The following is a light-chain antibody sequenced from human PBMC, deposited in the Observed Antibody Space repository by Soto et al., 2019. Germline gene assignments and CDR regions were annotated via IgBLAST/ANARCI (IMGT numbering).Light chain of an antibody. CDR1: QDISNF. Sequence: DIQMTQSPSSLSAFVGDTVTITCRASQDISNFLAWYQQKPGKVPKLLIYAASTLQSGVPSRFSGSGSGTDLTLTISSLQPEDVATYYCQKCKVAPFTFGGGTEVEMK. V-gene: IGKV1-27*01. J-gene: IGKJ4*01. CDR3: QKCKVAPFT. CDR2: AAS.